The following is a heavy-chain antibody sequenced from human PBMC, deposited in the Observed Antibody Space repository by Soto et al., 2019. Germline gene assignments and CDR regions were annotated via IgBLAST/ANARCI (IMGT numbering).Heavy chain of an antibody. J-gene: IGHJ4*02. CDR2: ISHDGNNK. D-gene: IGHD2-8*01. V-gene: IGHV3-30-3*01. CDR1: GFTFNRHP. Sequence: VQLVESGGGVVQPGRSLRLSCAASGFTFNRHPLHWVRQAPGKGLERVAVISHDGNNKYYADSVKGRFTISRDNSMNMLYLQMHGLRTEDTAIFYCARASGHIYATLHGPFDHWGQGALVTVSS. CDR3: ARASGHIYATLHGPFDH.